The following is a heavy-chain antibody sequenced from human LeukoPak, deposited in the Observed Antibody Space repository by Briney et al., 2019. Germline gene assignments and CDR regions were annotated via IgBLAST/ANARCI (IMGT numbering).Heavy chain of an antibody. CDR2: IDPSGGST. CDR3: AREDIVVVVAATPSPFDP. J-gene: IGHJ5*02. D-gene: IGHD2-15*01. CDR1: GYTFTSYY. Sequence: ASVKVSCKASGYTFTSYYMHWVRQGPGQGLEWMGIIDPSGGSTSYAQKFQGRVTMTRDTSTSTVYMELSSLRSEDTAVYYCAREDIVVVVAATPSPFDPWGQGTLVTVSS. V-gene: IGHV1-46*01.